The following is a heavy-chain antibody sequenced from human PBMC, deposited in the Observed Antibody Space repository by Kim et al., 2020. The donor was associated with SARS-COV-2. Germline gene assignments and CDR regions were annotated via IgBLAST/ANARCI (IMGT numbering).Heavy chain of an antibody. J-gene: IGHJ6*02. CDR2: IYYSGST. V-gene: IGHV4-31*03. D-gene: IGHD3-10*01. Sequence: SETLSLTCTVSGGSISSGGYYWSWIRQHPGKGLEWIGYIYYSGSTYYNPSLKSRVTISVDTSKNQFSLKLSSVTAADTAMYYCARDLPRFGEFPIPFGMDVWGQGTTVTVSS. CDR1: GGSISSGGYY. CDR3: ARDLPRFGEFPIPFGMDV.